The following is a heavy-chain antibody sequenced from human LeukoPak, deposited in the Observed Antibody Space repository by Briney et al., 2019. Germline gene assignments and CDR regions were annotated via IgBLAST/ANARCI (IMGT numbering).Heavy chain of an antibody. CDR2: IHNSGST. CDR3: ARDYGWGSYFYYYGLDV. V-gene: IGHV4-59*01. Sequence: SETLSLTCTVSGGSLSSYYWSWIRQPPGKGLEWIGYIHNSGSTNYNPSLKSRVTISADTSDNQFSLNLTSVTAADTAVYYCARDYGWGSYFYYYGLDVWGQGTTVTVSS. CDR1: GGSLSSYY. J-gene: IGHJ6*02. D-gene: IGHD3-10*01.